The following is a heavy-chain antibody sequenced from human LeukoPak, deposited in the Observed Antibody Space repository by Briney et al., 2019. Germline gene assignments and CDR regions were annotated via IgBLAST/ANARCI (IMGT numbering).Heavy chain of an antibody. CDR1: GFTFSSYS. Sequence: KPGGSLRLSCAASGFTFSSYSMNWVRQAPAKGLEWVSSISSSSSYIYYADSVKGRFTISRDNAKNSLYLQMNSLRAEDTAVYYCSSAAVMVRGGKGDYWGQGTLVTVSS. J-gene: IGHJ4*02. D-gene: IGHD3-10*01. V-gene: IGHV3-21*01. CDR3: SSAAVMVRGGKGDY. CDR2: ISSSSSYI.